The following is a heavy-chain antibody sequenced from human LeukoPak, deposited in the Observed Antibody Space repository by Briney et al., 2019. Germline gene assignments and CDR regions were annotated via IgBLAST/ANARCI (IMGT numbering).Heavy chain of an antibody. CDR2: IIPILGIA. J-gene: IGHJ4*02. CDR3: ARAGGWSDSGYDYGFDY. CDR1: GGTFSSYA. D-gene: IGHD5-12*01. Sequence: VASVKVSCKASGGTFSSYAISWVRQAPGQGLEWMGRIIPILGIANYAQKFQGRVTITADKSTSTAYMELSSLRSEDTAVYYCARAGGWSDSGYDYGFDYWGQGTLVTVSS. V-gene: IGHV1-69*04.